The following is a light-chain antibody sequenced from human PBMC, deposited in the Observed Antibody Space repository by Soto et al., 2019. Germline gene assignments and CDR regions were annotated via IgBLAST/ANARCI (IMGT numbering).Light chain of an antibody. CDR2: GAS. CDR3: QQYGRSPA. J-gene: IGKJ4*01. V-gene: IGKV3-20*01. Sequence: EIVLTQSPGTLSLSPGERATLSCRASQSVSSSYLAWYQQNPGPSPRLLIYGASSRATGIPDRFSGSGSGTDFTLTISRLEPEDFAVYYCQQYGRSPAFGGGTKVEIK. CDR1: QSVSSSY.